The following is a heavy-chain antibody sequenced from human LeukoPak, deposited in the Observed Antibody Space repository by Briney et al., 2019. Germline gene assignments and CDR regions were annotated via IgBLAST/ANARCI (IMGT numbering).Heavy chain of an antibody. V-gene: IGHV4-34*01. CDR1: GGSFIDYY. Sequence: PSETLSLTCAVYGGSFIDYYLTWIRQTPGKGLEWIGEINHSGSAKYNPSLKSRVIISIDTSKNQFSLNLSSVTAANTAVYYCASPGPESYHYVWGSLENWGQGTPVIVSS. CDR3: ASPGPESYHYVWGSLEN. D-gene: IGHD3-16*01. CDR2: INHSGSA. J-gene: IGHJ4*02.